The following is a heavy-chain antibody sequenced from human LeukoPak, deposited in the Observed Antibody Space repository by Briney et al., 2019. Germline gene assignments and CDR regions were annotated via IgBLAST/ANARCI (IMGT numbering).Heavy chain of an antibody. CDR3: ARDFDVVVIATTPFDY. Sequence: ASVXXXCXAXGYTFTSYGISWVRQAPGQGLEWMGWISAYNGNTNYAQKLQGRVTMTTDTSTSTAYMELRSLRSDDTAVYYCARDFDVVVIATTPFDYWGQGTLVTVSS. CDR2: ISAYNGNT. V-gene: IGHV1-18*01. CDR1: GYTFTSYG. D-gene: IGHD2-21*01. J-gene: IGHJ4*02.